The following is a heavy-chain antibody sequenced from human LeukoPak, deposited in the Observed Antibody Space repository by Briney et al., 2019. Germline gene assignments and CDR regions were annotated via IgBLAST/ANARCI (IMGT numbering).Heavy chain of an antibody. CDR3: AEDYALGDGYFQN. CDR1: GGSFSGCY. Sequence: SETLSLTCAVYGGSFSGCYWSWIRQPPGKGLEWIGEINHSGSTNYNPSLKSRVTISVDTSKNQFSLKLSSVTAADTAVYYCAEDYALGDGYFQNWGQGTLVTVSS. CDR2: INHSGST. J-gene: IGHJ1*01. D-gene: IGHD5-24*01. V-gene: IGHV4-34*01.